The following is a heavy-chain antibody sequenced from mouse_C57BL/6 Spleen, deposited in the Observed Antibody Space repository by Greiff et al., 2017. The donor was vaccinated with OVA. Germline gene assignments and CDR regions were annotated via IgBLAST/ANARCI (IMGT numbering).Heavy chain of an antibody. Sequence: VQLQQPGAELVKPGASVQLSCKASGYPFTSYWMHWVKQRPGQGLEWIGRIHPNSGSTNYNEKFKSKATLTVDKSSSTAYMQLSSLTSEDSAVYYCARALGTRAMDYWGQGTSVTVAS. V-gene: IGHV1-64*01. CDR3: ARALGTRAMDY. D-gene: IGHD3-3*01. CDR2: IHPNSGST. J-gene: IGHJ4*01. CDR1: GYPFTSYW.